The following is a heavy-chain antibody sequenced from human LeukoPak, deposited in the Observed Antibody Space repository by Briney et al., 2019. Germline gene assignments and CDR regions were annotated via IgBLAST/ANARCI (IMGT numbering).Heavy chain of an antibody. J-gene: IGHJ3*01. CDR3: AKDSFSYNGIFDALDV. CDR1: GFTVSSNY. CDR2: IYSGGST. D-gene: IGHD2-8*01. Sequence: GGSLRLSCAASGFTVSSNYMSWVRQAPGKGLEWVSVIYSGGSTYYADPVKGRFTISRDNSKNTLFLQMNSLRAEDTAKYYCAKDSFSYNGIFDALDVWGQGTMVTVSS. V-gene: IGHV3-53*01.